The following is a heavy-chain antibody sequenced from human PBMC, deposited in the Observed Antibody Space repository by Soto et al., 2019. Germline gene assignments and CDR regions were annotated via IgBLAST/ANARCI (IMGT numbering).Heavy chain of an antibody. J-gene: IGHJ5*02. Sequence: QVQLQESGPGLVKPSQTLSLTCTVSGGSISSGDYYWSCIRQPPGKGLEWIGYIYHSGSTYYNPSLKSRVTISVDTSKNQFSLKLSPVTAADTAVYYCVRERPDGARLDPWGQGTLVTVSS. V-gene: IGHV4-30-4*01. CDR3: VRERPDGARLDP. CDR2: IYHSGST. D-gene: IGHD6-6*01. CDR1: GGSISSGDYY.